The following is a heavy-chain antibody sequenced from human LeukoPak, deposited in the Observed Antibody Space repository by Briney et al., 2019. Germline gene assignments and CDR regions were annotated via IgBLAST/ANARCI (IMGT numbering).Heavy chain of an antibody. D-gene: IGHD3-22*01. Sequence: SETLSLTCTVSGGSISSSSYYCGWIRQPPGKGLEWIGTIYKSGSTYYNPSLKSRVTISVDTSKNQFALKLSSVTAADTAMYYCARSGYYPSSGFRGAFDIWGQGTMVTVSS. CDR3: ARSGYYPSSGFRGAFDI. J-gene: IGHJ3*02. CDR1: GGSISSSSYY. V-gene: IGHV4-39*01. CDR2: IYKSGST.